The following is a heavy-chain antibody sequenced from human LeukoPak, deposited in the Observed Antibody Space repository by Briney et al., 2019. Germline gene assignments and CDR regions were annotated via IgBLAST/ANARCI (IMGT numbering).Heavy chain of an antibody. J-gene: IGHJ5*02. Sequence: ASVKVSCKASGYTFTGYYMHWVRQAPGQGLESMGWINPNSGGTNYAQKFQGRVTMTRDTSISTAYMELSRLRSDDTAVYYCARESRMVRGVIITGWFDPWGQGTLVTVSS. CDR2: INPNSGGT. V-gene: IGHV1-2*02. CDR3: ARESRMVRGVIITGWFDP. CDR1: GYTFTGYY. D-gene: IGHD3-10*01.